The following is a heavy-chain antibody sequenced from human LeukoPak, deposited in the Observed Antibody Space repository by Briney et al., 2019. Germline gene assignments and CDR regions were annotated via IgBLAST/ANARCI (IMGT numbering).Heavy chain of an antibody. CDR1: GFTFSNYD. Sequence: GGSLRLSCAASGFTFSNYDMRWVRQAPGKGLEWVSGISGSGDSTYYADSVKGRFTISRDNSKNTLYLQMNSLRAEATAVYYCARHGGYYYYYMDVWGKGTTVTVSS. CDR3: ARHGGYYYYYMDV. J-gene: IGHJ6*03. CDR2: ISGSGDST. V-gene: IGHV3-23*01. D-gene: IGHD3-10*01.